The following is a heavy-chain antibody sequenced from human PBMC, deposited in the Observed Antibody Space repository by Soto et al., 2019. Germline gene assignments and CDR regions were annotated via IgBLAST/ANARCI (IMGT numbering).Heavy chain of an antibody. CDR3: ARDQGEKYYRGFDP. CDR1: GFTFSTYT. CDR2: ISTSGDST. J-gene: IGHJ5*02. Sequence: EVQLLESGGGLVQPGGSLRLSCAASGFTFSTYTMSWVRQAPGKGLEWVSAISTSGDSTYYADSVKGRFTISRDNSKNTLYLQMNSLSAEDTAVYYCARDQGEKYYRGFDPWGQGTLVTVSS. V-gene: IGHV3-23*01. D-gene: IGHD3-16*01.